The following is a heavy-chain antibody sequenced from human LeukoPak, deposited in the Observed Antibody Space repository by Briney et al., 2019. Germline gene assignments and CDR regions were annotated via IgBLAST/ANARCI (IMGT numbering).Heavy chain of an antibody. D-gene: IGHD1-26*01. V-gene: IGHV3-21*01. CDR3: ARDVGASAPDAFDT. CDR1: GFTFSTYN. Sequence: GGTLRLSCTASGFTFSTYNMNWVRQAPGKGLEWVSSISTSSNYIYYADSVKGRFTISRDNAKNSLYLQMNSPRVEDTDVYYCARDVGASAPDAFDTWGQGTMVTVSS. J-gene: IGHJ3*02. CDR2: ISTSSNYI.